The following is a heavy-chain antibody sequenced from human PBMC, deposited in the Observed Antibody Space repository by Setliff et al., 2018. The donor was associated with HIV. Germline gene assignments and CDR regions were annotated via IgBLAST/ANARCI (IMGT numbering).Heavy chain of an antibody. CDR1: GGSFSDYY. CDR2: INHSGST. Sequence: SETLSLTCAVYGGSFSDYYWSWIRQPPGKGLEWIGEINHSGSTNYNPSLKTRVTISVDKSKNQFFLNLKSVTAADTAVYFCAREYSGSGINFNPLTWGQGTLVTVSS. V-gene: IGHV4-34*01. CDR3: AREYSGSGINFNPLT. D-gene: IGHD3-10*01. J-gene: IGHJ5*02.